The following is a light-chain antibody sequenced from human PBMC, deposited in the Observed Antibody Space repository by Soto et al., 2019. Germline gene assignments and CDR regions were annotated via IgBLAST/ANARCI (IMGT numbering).Light chain of an antibody. CDR1: QSIFKRSIKKNS. V-gene: IGKV4-1*01. J-gene: IGKJ4*01. CDR2: WAS. CDR3: QQYYSSSLT. Sequence: DIVMTQSPDSLAVSLGERATMKCRSSQSIFKRSIKKNSLAWYQQKPGQPPRLLIYWASTRDSGVPDRFSGSGSGTDFTLTITRLQAEDVAVYYCQQYYSSSLTFGGGTKVEIK.